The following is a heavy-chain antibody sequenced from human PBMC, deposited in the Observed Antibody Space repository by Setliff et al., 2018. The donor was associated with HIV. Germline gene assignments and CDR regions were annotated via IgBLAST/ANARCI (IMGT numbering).Heavy chain of an antibody. CDR2: IDNSGST. CDR3: ARFSSTGWRRAFDV. J-gene: IGHJ3*01. V-gene: IGHV4-34*01. Sequence: SETLSLTCAVYGGAFNDFYWGWIRQPPGKGLEWIGEIDNSGSTNNNPSLKSRLTISVDTSKKQFSLRLTSLTAADTAVYFCARFSSTGWRRAFDVWGQGTKVT. CDR1: GGAFNDFY. D-gene: IGHD6-19*01.